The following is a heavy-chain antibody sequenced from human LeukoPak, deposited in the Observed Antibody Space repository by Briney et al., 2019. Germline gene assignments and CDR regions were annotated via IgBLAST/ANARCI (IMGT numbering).Heavy chain of an antibody. V-gene: IGHV3-23*01. CDR3: ARGLAGNINY. Sequence: GGSLRLSCAASGFTFSTYAMSWVRQAPGRGLEWVSAISGSGGSTYYADSVKGRLTISRDNSKNSLYLQMNSLRAEDTAVYYCARGLAGNINYWGQGTLVTVSS. CDR2: ISGSGGST. J-gene: IGHJ4*02. CDR1: GFTFSTYA. D-gene: IGHD6-19*01.